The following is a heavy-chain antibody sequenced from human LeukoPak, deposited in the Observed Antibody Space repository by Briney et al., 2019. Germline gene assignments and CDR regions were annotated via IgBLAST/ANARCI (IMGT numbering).Heavy chain of an antibody. CDR2: MNPNSGNT. J-gene: IGHJ4*02. V-gene: IGHV1-8*03. CDR3: ERGREPWLPDY. CDR1: GYTFTSYD. D-gene: IGHD1-26*01. Sequence: VSVKVSCKASGYTFTSYDINWVRQATGQGLELMGWMNPNSGNTGYAQKFQGRVTITRNTSISTAYMDLSSLRSEDTAVYYCERGREPWLPDYWGQGTLVNVSS.